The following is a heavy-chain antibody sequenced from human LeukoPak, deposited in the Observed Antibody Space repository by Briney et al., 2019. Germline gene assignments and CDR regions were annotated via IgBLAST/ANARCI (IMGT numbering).Heavy chain of an antibody. V-gene: IGHV3-21*01. J-gene: IGHJ4*02. CDR1: GFTFSSYT. Sequence: GGSLRLSCAASGFTFSSYTMNWVRQAPGKGLEWVSSLSSGSTYIYYADSVKGRFTISRDNAKNTLYLQMNSLRAEDTAVYYCATNIDFNRGVDYWGQGTLVTVSS. CDR2: LSSGSTYI. D-gene: IGHD2/OR15-2a*01. CDR3: ATNIDFNRGVDY.